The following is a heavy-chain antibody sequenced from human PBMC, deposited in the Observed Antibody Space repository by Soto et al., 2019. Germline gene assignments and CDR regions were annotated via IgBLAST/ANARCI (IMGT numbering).Heavy chain of an antibody. D-gene: IGHD3-16*01. J-gene: IGHJ4*02. CDR2: ILSLESHK. CDR3: ATGLKDASNRPSFDS. V-gene: IGHV3-11*01. CDR1: GFNFIDYY. Sequence: GGSLRLSCIGSGFNFIDYYMNWIRQTPVKGLEWVSSILSLESHKYYAASVMGRFSTSRDNAKKSLFLQMNNLRAEDTGIYFCATGLKDASNRPSFDSWGPGTPVTVSS.